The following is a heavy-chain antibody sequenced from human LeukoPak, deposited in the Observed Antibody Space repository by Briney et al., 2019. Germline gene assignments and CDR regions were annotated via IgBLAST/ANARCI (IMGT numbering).Heavy chain of an antibody. J-gene: IGHJ1*01. CDR2: ITPNADRT. CDR1: GFTFGSYG. Sequence: GGSLRLSCAASGFTFGSYGMSWVRQAPGKGLEWVSFITPNADRTSYADSVEGRFTISRGNPRNTLYMQMNSLRDEDTAIYYCAIMHGYYDGSGYWVQWGQGTLVTVSS. V-gene: IGHV3-23*01. CDR3: AIMHGYYDGSGYWVQ. D-gene: IGHD3-22*01.